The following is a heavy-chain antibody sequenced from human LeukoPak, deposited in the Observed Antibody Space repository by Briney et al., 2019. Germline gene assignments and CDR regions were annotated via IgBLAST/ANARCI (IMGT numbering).Heavy chain of an antibody. CDR1: GYSFTGYS. CDR2: INPNTGDT. D-gene: IGHD6-13*01. Sequence: GASVKVSCKASGYSFTGYSVHWVRQAPGQGLEWMGWINPNTGDTNYAQKFPARVTMSRDTSISTVYMELSSLRSDDTAVYYCTRDFWSVAGAGPGFDPWGQGTLVIVS. V-gene: IGHV1-2*02. CDR3: TRDFWSVAGAGPGFDP. J-gene: IGHJ5*02.